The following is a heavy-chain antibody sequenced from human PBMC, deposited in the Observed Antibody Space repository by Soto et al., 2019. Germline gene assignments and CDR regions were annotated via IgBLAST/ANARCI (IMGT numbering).Heavy chain of an antibody. Sequence: GGSLRLSCAASGFTFSSYAMHWVRQAPGKGLEWVAVISYDGSNKYYADSVKGRFTISRDNSKNTLYLQMNSLRAEDTAVYYCARDLWDSSSWTFDYWGQGTLVTVSS. J-gene: IGHJ4*02. D-gene: IGHD6-13*01. CDR1: GFTFSSYA. V-gene: IGHV3-30-3*01. CDR2: ISYDGSNK. CDR3: ARDLWDSSSWTFDY.